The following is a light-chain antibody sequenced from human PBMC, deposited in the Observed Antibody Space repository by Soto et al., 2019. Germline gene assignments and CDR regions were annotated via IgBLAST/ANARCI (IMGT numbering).Light chain of an antibody. CDR2: AAS. CDR3: LQHNSYPQT. V-gene: IGKV1-17*01. J-gene: IGKJ1*01. Sequence: DIQMTQSPSSLSASVGDRVTITCRASQGIRDALGWYQQKPGKAPKRLIYAASSLQSGVPSRFSGSGSGTEFILTISSLQPEDFANYYCLQHNSYPQTFGQGTKVEIK. CDR1: QGIRDA.